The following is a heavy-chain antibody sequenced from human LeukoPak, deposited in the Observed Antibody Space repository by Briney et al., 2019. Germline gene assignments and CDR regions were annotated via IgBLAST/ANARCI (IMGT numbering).Heavy chain of an antibody. V-gene: IGHV1-46*01. CDR3: ARVRSSSGSDY. J-gene: IGHJ4*02. D-gene: IGHD6-19*01. Sequence: ASVKVSCKASGYTFTSYYIHWVRQAPGQGVGWMGIINSSGGGTSYAQKFQGRVTMTRGTSTCTVYMELSSLRSEDTAVYYCARVRSSSGSDYWGQGTLVTVSS. CDR2: INSSGGGT. CDR1: GYTFTSYY.